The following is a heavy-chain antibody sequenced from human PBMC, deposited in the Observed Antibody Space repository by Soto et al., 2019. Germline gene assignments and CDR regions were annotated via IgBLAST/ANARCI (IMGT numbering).Heavy chain of an antibody. CDR3: ARDLRIAAAGTRVYYYYGMDV. CDR2: TYYRSKWYN. V-gene: IGHV6-1*01. D-gene: IGHD6-13*01. J-gene: IGHJ6*02. CDR1: GDSVSSNSAA. Sequence: SQTLSLTCAISGDSVSSNSAAWNWIRQSPSRGLEWLGRTYYRSKWYNDYAVSVKSRITINPDTSKNQLSLQLNSVTPEDTAVYYCARDLRIAAAGTRVYYYYGMDVWGQGTTVTVSS.